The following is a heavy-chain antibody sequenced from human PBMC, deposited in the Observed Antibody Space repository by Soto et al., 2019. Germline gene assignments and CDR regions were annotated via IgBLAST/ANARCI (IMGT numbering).Heavy chain of an antibody. CDR1: GFTFSSYA. J-gene: IGHJ6*02. CDR2: ISYDGSNK. V-gene: IGHV3-30-3*01. CDR3: ARDGAAAFPTYYYGMDV. Sequence: GESLKISCAASGFTFSSYAMHWVRQAPGKGLEWVAVISYDGSNKYYADSVKGRFTISRDNSKNTLYLQMNSLRAEDTAVYYCARDGAAAFPTYYYGMDVWGQGTTVTVSS. D-gene: IGHD6-13*01.